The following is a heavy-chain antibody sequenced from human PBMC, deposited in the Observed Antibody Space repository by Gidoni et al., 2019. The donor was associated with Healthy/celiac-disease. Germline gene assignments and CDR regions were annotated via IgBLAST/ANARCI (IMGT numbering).Heavy chain of an antibody. CDR3: AKPSITIFGVVRKDWYFDL. D-gene: IGHD3-3*01. CDR1: GFTFSSYA. CDR2: ISGSGGST. Sequence: EVQLLESGGGLVQPGGSLRLSCAASGFTFSSYAMSWVRQAPGKGLEWVSAISGSGGSTYYADSVKGRFTISRDNSKNTLYLQMNSLRAEDTAVYYCAKPSITIFGVVRKDWYFDLWGRGTLVTVSS. V-gene: IGHV3-23*01. J-gene: IGHJ2*01.